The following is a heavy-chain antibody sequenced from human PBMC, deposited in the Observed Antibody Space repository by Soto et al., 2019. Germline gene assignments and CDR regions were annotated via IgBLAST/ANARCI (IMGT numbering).Heavy chain of an antibody. J-gene: IGHJ5*02. V-gene: IGHV1-18*01. CDR2: ISAYNGNT. CDR1: GYTFTSYG. D-gene: IGHD2-2*01. Sequence: QVQLVQSGAEVKKPGASVKVSCKASGYTFTSYGISWVRQAPGQGLEWMGWISAYNGNTNYAQKLQGRVTMTTDTSTRTAYMELRSLRSDDTAVYYCAGGSIVVVRNQNWFDPWGQGTLVTVSS. CDR3: AGGSIVVVRNQNWFDP.